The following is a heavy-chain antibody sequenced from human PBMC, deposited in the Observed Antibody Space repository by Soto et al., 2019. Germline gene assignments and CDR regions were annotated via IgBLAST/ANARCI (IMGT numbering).Heavy chain of an antibody. D-gene: IGHD4-4*01. V-gene: IGHV4-34*01. Sequence: SETLSLTCAVYGGCFSGYYWSWIRQPPGKGLEWIGEINHSGSTNYNPSLKSRVTISVDTSKNQFSLKLSSVTAADTAVYYCARGGLQTNWFDPLGQGNLVTGS. J-gene: IGHJ5*02. CDR2: INHSGST. CDR3: ARGGLQTNWFDP. CDR1: GGCFSGYY.